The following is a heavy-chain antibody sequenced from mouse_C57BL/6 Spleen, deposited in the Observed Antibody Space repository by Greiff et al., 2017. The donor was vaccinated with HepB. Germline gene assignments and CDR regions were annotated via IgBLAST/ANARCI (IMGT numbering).Heavy chain of an antibody. CDR2: ISYSGST. CDR1: GYSITSGYD. CDR3: ARGGLRRSYAMDY. Sequence: EVQLQQSGPGMVKPSQSLSLTCTVTGYSITSGYDWHWIRHFPGNKLEWMGYISYSGSTNYNPSLKSRISITHDTSKNHFFLKLNSVTTEDTATYYCARGGLRRSYAMDYWGQGTSVTVSS. D-gene: IGHD2-4*01. J-gene: IGHJ4*01. V-gene: IGHV3-1*01.